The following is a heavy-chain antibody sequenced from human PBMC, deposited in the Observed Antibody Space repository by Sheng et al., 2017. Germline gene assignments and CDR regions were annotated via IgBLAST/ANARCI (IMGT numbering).Heavy chain of an antibody. D-gene: IGHD5-18*01. CDR2: ISSSSSYI. V-gene: IGHV3-21*01. CDR1: GFTFSSYS. CDR3: ARGGVRGYRYGWTGSFDY. Sequence: EVQLVESGGGLVKPGGSLRLSCAASGFTFSSYSMNWVRRAPGKGLEWVSSISSSSSYIYYADSLKGRFTISRDNAKNSLYLQMNSLRAEDTAVYYCARGGVRGYRYGWTGSFDYWGQGTLVTVSS. J-gene: IGHJ4*02.